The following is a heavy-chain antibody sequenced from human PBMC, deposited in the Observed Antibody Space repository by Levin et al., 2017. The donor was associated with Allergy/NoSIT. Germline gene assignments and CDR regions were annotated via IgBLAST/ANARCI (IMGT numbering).Heavy chain of an antibody. Sequence: GESLKISCAASGFTFSSYAMSWVRQAPGKGLEWVSAISGSGGSTYYADSVKGRFTISRDNSKNTLYLQMNSLRAEDTAVYYCAKDRPFMITFGGVIFDYWGQGTLVTVSS. J-gene: IGHJ4*02. V-gene: IGHV3-23*01. CDR1: GFTFSSYA. D-gene: IGHD3-16*01. CDR2: ISGSGGST. CDR3: AKDRPFMITFGGVIFDY.